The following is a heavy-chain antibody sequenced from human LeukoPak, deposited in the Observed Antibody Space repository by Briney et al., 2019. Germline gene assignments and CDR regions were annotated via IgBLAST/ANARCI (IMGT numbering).Heavy chain of an antibody. V-gene: IGHV4-59*01. CDR1: GGSISSYY. D-gene: IGHD2-2*01. J-gene: IGHJ6*04. CDR2: IYYSGST. CDR3: ARGEYQLLWGYYYYGMDV. Sequence: SETLSLTCTVSGGSISSYYWSRIRQPPGKGLEWIGYIYYSGSTNYNPSLKSRVTISVDTSKNQFSLKLSSVTAADTAVYYCARGEYQLLWGYYYYGMDVWGKGTTVTVSS.